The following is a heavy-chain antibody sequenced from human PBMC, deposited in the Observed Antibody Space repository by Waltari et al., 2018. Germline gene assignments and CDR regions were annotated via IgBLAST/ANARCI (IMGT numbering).Heavy chain of an antibody. CDR2: ISSDGTTI. V-gene: IGHV3-48*04. J-gene: IGHJ5*02. CDR1: GFTFSIYS. D-gene: IGHD3-3*01. Sequence: EVQLVESGGGLVQPGGSLRLSCVGSGFTFSIYSLNWVRKTPEKGLEWVSHISSDGTTIKYADSVRGRFTISRDNAKSSVYLQMNSLRAEDTAVYYCARGGSGVFWSGYYGWFDPWGHGTLVTVSS. CDR3: ARGGSGVFWSGYYGWFDP.